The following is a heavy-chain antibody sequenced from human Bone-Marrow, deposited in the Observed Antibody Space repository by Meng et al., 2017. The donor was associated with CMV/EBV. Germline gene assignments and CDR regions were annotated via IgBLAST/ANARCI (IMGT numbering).Heavy chain of an antibody. CDR1: GFTFSSYA. Sequence: GESLKISCAASGFTFSSYAMSWVRQAPGKGLEWVAVISYDGSNKYYADSVKGRFTISRDNAKNSLYLQMNSLRAGDTAVYYCARQLVFWGQGTLVTVSS. CDR2: ISYDGSNK. V-gene: IGHV3-30-3*01. J-gene: IGHJ4*02. CDR3: ARQLVF. D-gene: IGHD6-6*01.